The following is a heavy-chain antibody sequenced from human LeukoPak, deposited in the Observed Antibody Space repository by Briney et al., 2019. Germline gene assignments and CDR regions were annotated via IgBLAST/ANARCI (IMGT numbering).Heavy chain of an antibody. CDR3: ARDKRAVSDAFDI. J-gene: IGHJ3*02. CDR1: GGSISSSSYY. Sequence: SETLSPTCTVSGGSISSSSYYWGWIRQPPGKGLEWIGSIYYSGSTHYNPSLKSRVTISVDTSKNQFSLKLSSVTAADTAVYYCARDKRAVSDAFDIWGQGTMVTVSS. CDR2: IYYSGST. V-gene: IGHV4-39*07.